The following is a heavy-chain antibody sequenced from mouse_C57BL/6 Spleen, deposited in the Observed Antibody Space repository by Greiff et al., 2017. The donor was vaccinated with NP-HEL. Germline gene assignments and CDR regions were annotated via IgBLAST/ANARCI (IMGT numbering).Heavy chain of an antibody. Sequence: VQLQQPGAELVRPGSSVKLSCKASGYTFTSYWMHWVKQRPIQGLEWIGNIDPSDSETHYNQKFKDKATLTVDKSSSTAYMQLSSLTSEDSAVYYCARSSRRDSNSYFDVWGTGTTVTVSS. V-gene: IGHV1-52*01. CDR2: IDPSDSET. CDR1: GYTFTSYW. D-gene: IGHD2-5*01. J-gene: IGHJ1*03. CDR3: ARSSRRDSNSYFDV.